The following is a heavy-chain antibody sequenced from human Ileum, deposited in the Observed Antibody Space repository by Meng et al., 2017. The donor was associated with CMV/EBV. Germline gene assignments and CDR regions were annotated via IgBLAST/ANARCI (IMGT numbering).Heavy chain of an antibody. CDR2: IKPDGSEA. CDR1: GFTFSSHW. V-gene: IGHV3-7*01. D-gene: IGHD3-3*01. Sequence: GESLKISCAASGFTFSSHWMTWVRQAPGKGLEWVAYIKPDGSEAAYVDSVKGRFTVSRDNAKNSLYLQMNSLRVEDTAVYYCARAFDYDFWSGYSSYYYGMDVWGQGTTVTVSS. J-gene: IGHJ6*02. CDR3: ARAFDYDFWSGYSSYYYGMDV.